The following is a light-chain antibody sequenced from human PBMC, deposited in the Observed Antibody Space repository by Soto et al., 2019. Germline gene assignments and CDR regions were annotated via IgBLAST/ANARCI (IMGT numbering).Light chain of an antibody. CDR1: SSVVGGYNY. CDR2: EVS. Sequence: QSALTQPASVSGSPGQSITISCTGTSSVVGGYNYVSWYQQHPGKAPKLMIYEVSHRPSGVSNRFSGSKSGITASLTISGLQAEDEADYYCTSYTTSSARVVFGGGTKVTVL. J-gene: IGLJ2*01. V-gene: IGLV2-14*01. CDR3: TSYTTSSARVV.